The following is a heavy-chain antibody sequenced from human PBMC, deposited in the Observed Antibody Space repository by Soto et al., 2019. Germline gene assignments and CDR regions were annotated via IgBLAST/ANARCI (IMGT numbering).Heavy chain of an antibody. Sequence: GGSLRLSCAASGFTFSSYGMHWVRQAPGKGLEWVAVISYDGSNKYYVDSVKGRFTISRDNSKNTLYLQMNSLRAEDTAVYYCAKDTGVNDFWSGYYTVYYYYGMDVWGQGTTVTVSS. CDR3: AKDTGVNDFWSGYYTVYYYYGMDV. CDR2: ISYDGSNK. J-gene: IGHJ6*02. V-gene: IGHV3-30*18. D-gene: IGHD3-3*01. CDR1: GFTFSSYG.